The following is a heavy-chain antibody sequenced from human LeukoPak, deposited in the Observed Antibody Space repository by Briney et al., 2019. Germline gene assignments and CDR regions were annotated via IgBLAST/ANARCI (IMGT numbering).Heavy chain of an antibody. CDR1: GYTLTELS. CDR2: FDPEDGET. D-gene: IGHD3-16*01. V-gene: IGHV1-24*01. J-gene: IGHJ4*02. CDR3: ATDPGDFRYFDY. Sequence: ASVKVSCKVSGYTLTELSMHWVRQAPGKGLEWMGGFDPEDGETIYAQKFQGRVTMTEDTSTDTAYMELSSLRSEDTAVYYCATDPGDFRYFDYWGQGTLVTVSS.